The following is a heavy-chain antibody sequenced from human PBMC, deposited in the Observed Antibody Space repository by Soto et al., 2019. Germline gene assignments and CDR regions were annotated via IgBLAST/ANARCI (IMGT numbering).Heavy chain of an antibody. CDR3: ARDVPDNHYDSSGYLDY. J-gene: IGHJ4*02. V-gene: IGHV3-53*04. Sequence: GGSLRLSCAASGFTVSSNYMSWVRQAPGKGLEWVSVIYSGGSTYYADSVKGRFTISRHNSKNTLYLQMNSLRAEDTAVYYCARDVPDNHYDSSGYLDYWGKGTLGTVSS. D-gene: IGHD3-22*01. CDR1: GFTVSSNY. CDR2: IYSGGST.